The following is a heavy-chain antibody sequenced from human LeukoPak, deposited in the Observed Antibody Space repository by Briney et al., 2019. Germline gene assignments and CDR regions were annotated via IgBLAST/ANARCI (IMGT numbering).Heavy chain of an antibody. D-gene: IGHD6-19*01. J-gene: IGHJ4*02. CDR2: INAYNGNT. CDR3: ARGPLRSSGWYPDDY. CDR1: GYTFTSYG. Sequence: GASVKVSCKASGYTFTSYGISWVRQAPGQGLEWMGWINAYNGNTNYAQKLKRRVTMTTDTSTSTVYMELRRLRSDDTAVYYCARGPLRSSGWYPDDYWGQGTLVTVSS. V-gene: IGHV1-18*01.